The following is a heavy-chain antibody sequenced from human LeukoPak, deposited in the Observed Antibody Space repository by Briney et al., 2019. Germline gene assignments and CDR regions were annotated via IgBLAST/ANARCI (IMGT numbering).Heavy chain of an antibody. Sequence: PGGSLRLSCAASGFTVNNNYMNWVRQAPGKGLEWVSLIYSGGTTSYADSVKGRFTISRDNSKNTLYLQMNNLRAEDTAVYYCARDPPAVAINTYGWGQGTLVTVSS. D-gene: IGHD5-24*01. V-gene: IGHV3-66*01. CDR3: ARDPPAVAINTYG. J-gene: IGHJ4*02. CDR2: IYSGGTT. CDR1: GFTVNNNY.